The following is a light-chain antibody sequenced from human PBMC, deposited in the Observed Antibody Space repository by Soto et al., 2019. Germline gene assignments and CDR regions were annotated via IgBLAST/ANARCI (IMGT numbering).Light chain of an antibody. Sequence: DIQMTQSPSSVSASVGDRVTITCRASQGIGNWLVWYQQKPGKAPNLLIYAASTLQSGVPSMFIGSGSRADFALSITSLRPEDFATCYCLRSRSCPLTVGGGTKV. CDR3: LRSRSCPLT. J-gene: IGKJ4*01. CDR1: QGIGNW. V-gene: IGKV1-12*01. CDR2: AAS.